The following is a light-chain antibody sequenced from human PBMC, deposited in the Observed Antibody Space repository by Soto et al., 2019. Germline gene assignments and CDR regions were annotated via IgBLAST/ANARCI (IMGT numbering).Light chain of an antibody. CDR1: QSISTH. J-gene: IGKJ4*01. Sequence: DIQMTQSPSSLSASVGDRVTITCRASQSISTHLNWYQQKPGKAPNLLIYAASSLQSGVPSRFSGSGSGTDFTPTISSLQPEDFATYFCQQSYITPAGFGGGTKVDIK. V-gene: IGKV1-39*01. CDR3: QQSYITPAG. CDR2: AAS.